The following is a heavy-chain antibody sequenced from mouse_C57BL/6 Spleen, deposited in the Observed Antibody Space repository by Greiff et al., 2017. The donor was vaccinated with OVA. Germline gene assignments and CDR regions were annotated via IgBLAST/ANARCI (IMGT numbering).Heavy chain of an antibody. CDR3: ARWDYGSSYGY. V-gene: IGHV1-64*01. CDR2: IHPNSGST. CDR1: GYTFTSYW. J-gene: IGHJ2*01. D-gene: IGHD1-1*01. Sequence: QVQLQQPGAELVKPGASVKLSCKASGYTFTSYWMHWVKQRPGQGLEWIGMIHPNSGSTNYNEKFKSKDTLTVDKSSSTAYMQLSSLTSEDSAVNYCARWDYGSSYGYWGQGTTLTVSS.